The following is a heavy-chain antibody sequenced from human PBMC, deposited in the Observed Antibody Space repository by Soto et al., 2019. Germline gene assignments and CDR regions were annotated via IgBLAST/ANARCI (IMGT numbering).Heavy chain of an antibody. V-gene: IGHV3-72*01. Sequence: GVPLRLSCAGSGFTLSAHPMDCVRQSPGKGLERDGRSRGKSKSYTTEYAEYVKGRFTISRDESQNSLYLEMHSLETEDTATYFCSGVPIGIMARCSLRGLLFLW. J-gene: IGHJ2*01. CDR1: GFTLSAHP. CDR2: SRGKSKSYTT. D-gene: IGHD3-16*01. CDR3: SGVPIGIMARCSLRGLLFL.